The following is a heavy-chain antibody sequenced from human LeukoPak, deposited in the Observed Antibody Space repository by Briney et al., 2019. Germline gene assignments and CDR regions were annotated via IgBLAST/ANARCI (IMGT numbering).Heavy chain of an antibody. CDR3: ARHTKYCVNGACYTRFDS. D-gene: IGHD2-8*01. CDR2: INHSGST. Sequence: ASETLSLTCAVYGGSFSGYYWSWIRQPPGKGLEWIGEINHSGSTNYNPSLKSRVTISVDTSKNQFSLRLNSVTAADTAVFYCARHTKYCVNGACYTRFDSWGQGTLVTVSS. V-gene: IGHV4-34*01. J-gene: IGHJ4*02. CDR1: GGSFSGYY.